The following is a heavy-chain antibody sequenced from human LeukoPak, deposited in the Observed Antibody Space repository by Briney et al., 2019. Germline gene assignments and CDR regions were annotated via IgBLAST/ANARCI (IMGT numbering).Heavy chain of an antibody. V-gene: IGHV4-59*01. CDR1: GGSISSYY. Sequence: SETLSLTCTVSGGSISSYYWSWIRQPPGKGLEWIGYVYYSGSTNYNPSLKSRVTISVDTSKNQFSLKLSSVTAADTAVYYCARTLLPYYYDSSGPFDYWGQGTLVTVSS. J-gene: IGHJ4*02. D-gene: IGHD3-22*01. CDR3: ARTLLPYYYDSSGPFDY. CDR2: VYYSGST.